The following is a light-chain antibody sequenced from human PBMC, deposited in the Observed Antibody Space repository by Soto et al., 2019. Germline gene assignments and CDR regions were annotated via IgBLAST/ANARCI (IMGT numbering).Light chain of an antibody. J-gene: IGKJ1*01. CDR3: MQGTHWPRT. CDR2: KVS. CDR1: QSLVYSDGQTY. V-gene: IGKV2-30*01. Sequence: DIVLTQSPLLLPVTLGQPASISCTSSQSLVYSDGQTYLSWFQQRPGQSPRRLIYKVSNRDSGVPDRFSGSGSGANFTLNISRVEAEDVGVYYCMQGTHWPRTFGQGTKVEIK.